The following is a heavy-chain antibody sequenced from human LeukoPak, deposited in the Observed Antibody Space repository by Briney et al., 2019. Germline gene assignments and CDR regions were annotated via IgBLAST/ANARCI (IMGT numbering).Heavy chain of an antibody. CDR1: GGSFSGYY. CDR3: ARRPFVYGSGRGFDP. Sequence: SETLSLTCAVYGGSFSGYYWSWIRQPPGKGLEWIGEINHSGSTNYNPSLKSRVTISVDTSKNQFSLKLSSVTAADTAVYYCARRPFVYGSGRGFDPWGLGTLVTVSS. CDR2: INHSGST. V-gene: IGHV4-34*01. J-gene: IGHJ5*02. D-gene: IGHD3-10*01.